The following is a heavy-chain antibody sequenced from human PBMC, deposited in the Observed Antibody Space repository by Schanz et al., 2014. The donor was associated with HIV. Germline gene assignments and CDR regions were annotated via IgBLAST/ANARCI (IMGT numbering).Heavy chain of an antibody. CDR3: ANEGLTGFIDY. CDR2: IIPIFGTA. D-gene: IGHD6-25*01. V-gene: IGHV1-69*01. Sequence: QVQLVQSGAEVREPLSSVKVSCKASGGTFSTFAITWVRQAPGQGLEWMGGIIPIFGTANYAQKFQGRVTITADESTSTAYMELSSLRSDDTAVYYCANEGLTGFIDYWGQGTLVTVSS. J-gene: IGHJ4*02. CDR1: GGTFSTFA.